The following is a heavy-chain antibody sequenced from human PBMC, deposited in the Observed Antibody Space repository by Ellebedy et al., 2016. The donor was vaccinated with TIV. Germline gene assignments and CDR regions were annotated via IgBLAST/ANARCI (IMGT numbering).Heavy chain of an antibody. D-gene: IGHD3-10*01. CDR1: GFTFSSYE. V-gene: IGHV3-48*03. CDR3: ASLYYYGSDYYGMDV. CDR2: ISSRGSTI. Sequence: LSLTCAASGFTFSSYEMNWVRQAPGKGLEWVSYISSRGSTINYADSVKGRFTISRDNAKNSLYLQMNSLRDEDTAVYYCASLYYYGSDYYGMDVWGQGTTVTVSS. J-gene: IGHJ6*02.